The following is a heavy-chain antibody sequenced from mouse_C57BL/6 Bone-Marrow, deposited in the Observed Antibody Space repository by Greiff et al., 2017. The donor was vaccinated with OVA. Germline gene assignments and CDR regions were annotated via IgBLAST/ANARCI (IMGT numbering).Heavy chain of an antibody. CDR2: IYPGDGDT. CDR3: ARHGDVYYASYFDY. J-gene: IGHJ2*01. Sequence: VQLQQSGPELVKPGASVKISCKASGYAFSSSWMNWVKQRPGKGLEWIGRIYPGDGDTNYNGKFKGKATLTADKSSSTAYMQLSSLTSEDSAVYLCARHGDVYYASYFDYWGQGTTLTVSS. D-gene: IGHD2-3*01. CDR1: GYAFSSSW. V-gene: IGHV1-82*01.